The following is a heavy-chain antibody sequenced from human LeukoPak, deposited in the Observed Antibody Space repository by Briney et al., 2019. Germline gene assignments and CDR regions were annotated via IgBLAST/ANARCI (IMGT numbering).Heavy chain of an antibody. CDR1: GYTFTGYY. CDR2: MNSNSGNT. V-gene: IGHV1-8*03. Sequence: AASVKVSCKASGYTFTGYYMHWVRQAPGQGLEWMGWMNSNSGNTGYAQKFQGRVTFTRDTSISTAYMELYSLTSDDTAVYYCARGSGSHGRDWSDPWGQGTLVTVSS. CDR3: ARGSGSHGRDWSDP. J-gene: IGHJ5*02. D-gene: IGHD1-26*01.